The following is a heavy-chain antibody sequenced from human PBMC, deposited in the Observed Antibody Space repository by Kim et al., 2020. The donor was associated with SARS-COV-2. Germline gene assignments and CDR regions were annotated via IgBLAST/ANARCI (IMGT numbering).Heavy chain of an antibody. CDR3: ARDLSRFYDSSGYYLDY. CDR2: ISYDGSNK. D-gene: IGHD3-22*01. V-gene: IGHV3-30*04. CDR1: GFTFSSYA. J-gene: IGHJ4*02. Sequence: GGSLRLSCAASGFTFSSYAMHWVRRAPGKGLEWVAVISYDGSNKYYADSVKGRFTISRDNSKNTLYLQMNSLRAEDTAVYYCARDLSRFYDSSGYYLDYWGQGTLVTVSS.